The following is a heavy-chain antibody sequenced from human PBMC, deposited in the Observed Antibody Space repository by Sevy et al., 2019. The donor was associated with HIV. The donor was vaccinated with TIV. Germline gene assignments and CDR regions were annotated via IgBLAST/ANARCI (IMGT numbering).Heavy chain of an antibody. Sequence: GGSLRLSCAASGFTFSSYSMTWVRQAPGKGLEWVSYISSSSTIYYADSVKGRFTISRDNAKNSLYLQMNSQRDEDTAVYYCARDYYDILTGYPNWFDPWGQGTLVTVSS. V-gene: IGHV3-48*02. J-gene: IGHJ5*02. CDR3: ARDYYDILTGYPNWFDP. CDR1: GFTFSSYS. CDR2: ISSSSTI. D-gene: IGHD3-9*01.